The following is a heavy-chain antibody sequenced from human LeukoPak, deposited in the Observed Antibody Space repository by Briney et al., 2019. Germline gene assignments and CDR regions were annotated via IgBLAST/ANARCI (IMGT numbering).Heavy chain of an antibody. D-gene: IGHD2-21*01. Sequence: ASVKVSCKASGYTFTSYDINWVRQATGQGLEWMGWMNPNSGNTGYAQKFQGRVTITTDESTSTAYMELSSLRSEDTAVYYCARDTDCGGDCPGAFDIWGQGTMVTVSS. CDR1: GYTFTSYD. J-gene: IGHJ3*02. CDR2: MNPNSGNT. CDR3: ARDTDCGGDCPGAFDI. V-gene: IGHV1-8*01.